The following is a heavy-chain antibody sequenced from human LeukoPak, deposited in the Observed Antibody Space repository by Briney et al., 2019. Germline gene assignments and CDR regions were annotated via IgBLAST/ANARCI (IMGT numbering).Heavy chain of an antibody. D-gene: IGHD2-2*01. V-gene: IGHV4-39*01. J-gene: IGHJ5*02. CDR3: ATTLGYCSSTSCSPENWFDP. CDR2: IYYSGST. CDR1: GGSISSSSYY. Sequence: SETLSLTCTVSGGSISSSSYYWGWIRQPPGKGLEWIGSIYYSGSTYYNPSLKSRVTISVDASKNQFSLKLSSVTAADTAVYYCATTLGYCSSTSCSPENWFDPWGQGTLVTVSS.